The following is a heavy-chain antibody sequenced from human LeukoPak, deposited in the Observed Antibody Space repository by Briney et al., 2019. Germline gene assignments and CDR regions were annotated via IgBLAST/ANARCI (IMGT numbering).Heavy chain of an antibody. D-gene: IGHD3-10*01. V-gene: IGHV4-39*07. CDR1: GGSISSSSYY. CDR2: IYYSGST. J-gene: IGHJ4*02. Sequence: SETLSLTCTVSGGSISSSSYYWGWIRQPPGKGLEWIGSIYYSGSTYYNPSLKSRVTISVDTSKNQFSLKLSSVTAADTAAYYCARVKVTMVRGVQSNYFDYWGQGTLVTVSS. CDR3: ARVKVTMVRGVQSNYFDY.